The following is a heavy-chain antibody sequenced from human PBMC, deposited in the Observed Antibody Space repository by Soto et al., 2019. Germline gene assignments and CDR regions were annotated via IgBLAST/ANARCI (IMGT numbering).Heavy chain of an antibody. CDR2: INPNSGGT. CDR3: ARVLCHTDDCSSTYSPASAFDI. D-gene: IGHD2-2*01. Sequence: ASVKVSCKASGYTFTGYYMHWVRQAPGQGLEWMGWINPNSGGTNYAQKFQGRVTMTRDTSISTAYMELSRLRSDDTAVYYCARVLCHTDDCSSTYSPASAFDIWGQATMITVSS. J-gene: IGHJ3*02. CDR1: GYTFTGYY. V-gene: IGHV1-2*02.